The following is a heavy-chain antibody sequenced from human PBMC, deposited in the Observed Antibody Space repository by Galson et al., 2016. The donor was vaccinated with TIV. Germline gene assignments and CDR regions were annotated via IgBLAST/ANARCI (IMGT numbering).Heavy chain of an antibody. D-gene: IGHD4-17*01. CDR3: AKDPRIYGDYLLAYFDY. Sequence: FSFSSYGMHWVRQAPGKGLEWVAVILYDGTNKYYADSVKGRFTISRDNSKNTLSLQMNSLGTEDTAVYYCAKDPRIYGDYLLAYFDYWGQGTLVTVSS. J-gene: IGHJ4*02. V-gene: IGHV3-30*18. CDR2: ILYDGTNK. CDR1: FSFSSYG.